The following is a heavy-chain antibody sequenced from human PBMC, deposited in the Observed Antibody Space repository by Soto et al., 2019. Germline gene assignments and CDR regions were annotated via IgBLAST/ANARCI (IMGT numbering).Heavy chain of an antibody. CDR3: MRPLSIAAAGFLIDY. D-gene: IGHD6-13*01. V-gene: IGHV1-2*02. CDR1: GYTFSGYY. CDR2: INPNSGGT. Sequence: ASVKVSCKASGYTFSGYYIHWLRQAPGQGLEWMGWINPNSGGTNYAQKFQGRVTVTRDTPTSTAYMELSSLRSEDTAVYYCMRPLSIAAAGFLIDYWGQGTLVTVSS. J-gene: IGHJ4*02.